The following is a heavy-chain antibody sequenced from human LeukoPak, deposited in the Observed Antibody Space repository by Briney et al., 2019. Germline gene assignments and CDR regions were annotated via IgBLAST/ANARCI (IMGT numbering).Heavy chain of an antibody. Sequence: SETLSLTCTVSGGSISSYYWSWIRQPPGKGLEWIGYIYYSGSTNHNPSLKSRVTISVDTSKNQFSLKLSSVTAADTAVYYCARDRTYGEHDYWGQGTLVTVSS. CDR3: ARDRTYGEHDY. CDR2: IYYSGST. CDR1: GGSISSYY. D-gene: IGHD1/OR15-1a*01. V-gene: IGHV4-59*01. J-gene: IGHJ4*02.